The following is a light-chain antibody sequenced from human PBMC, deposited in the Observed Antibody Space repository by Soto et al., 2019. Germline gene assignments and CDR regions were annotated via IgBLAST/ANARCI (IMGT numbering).Light chain of an antibody. CDR2: DDQ. Sequence: SSELTQPPSLSVAPGQTARITCGGNNIGTKNVHWYQQQPGQAPVLVVYDDQDRPSGIPERFSGSNSGHTAPLTISRVEAGDEADYSCQVWDNRGIFGGGTQLTVL. CDR3: QVWDNRGI. J-gene: IGLJ2*01. V-gene: IGLV3-21*02. CDR1: NIGTKN.